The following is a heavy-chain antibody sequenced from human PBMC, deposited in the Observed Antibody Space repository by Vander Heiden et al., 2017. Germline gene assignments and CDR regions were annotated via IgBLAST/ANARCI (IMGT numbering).Heavy chain of an antibody. CDR1: GFTFSRYG. D-gene: IGHD5-12*01. V-gene: IGHV3-30*18. Sequence: QVQLVESGGGVVQPGRSLRLTCAASGFTFSRYGMHWVRQAPGKGLEWVAVRSYDGSNKYYADAVKGRFTISRDNSKNTLYLQMKSLRAEDTAVYYCAKDVDIVAAYYFDYWGQGTLVTVSS. J-gene: IGHJ4*02. CDR3: AKDVDIVAAYYFDY. CDR2: RSYDGSNK.